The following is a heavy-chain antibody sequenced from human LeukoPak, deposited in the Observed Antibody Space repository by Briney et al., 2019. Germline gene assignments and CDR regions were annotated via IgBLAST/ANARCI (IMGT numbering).Heavy chain of an antibody. J-gene: IGHJ2*01. CDR1: GFTFTIYG. Sequence: GGSLRLSCAASGFTFTIYGMHWVRQAPGKGLEWVAVIWYDGSNKYYADSVKGRFTISRDNSKNTLYLQMNSLRAEDTAVYYCARDLGWYFDLWGRGTLVTVSS. V-gene: IGHV3-33*08. D-gene: IGHD7-27*01. CDR2: IWYDGSNK. CDR3: ARDLGWYFDL.